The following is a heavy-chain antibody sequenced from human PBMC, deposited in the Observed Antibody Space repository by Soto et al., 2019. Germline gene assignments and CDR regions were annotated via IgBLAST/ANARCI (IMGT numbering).Heavy chain of an antibody. CDR2: ISSSSSTI. Sequence: GGSLRLSCAASGFTFSSYSMNWVRQAPGKGLEWVSYISSSSSTIYYADSVKGRFAISRDNAKNSLYLQMNSLRDEDTAVYYCARDSPLGYDSSGYYGELDYWGQGTLVTVSS. CDR3: ARDSPLGYDSSGYYGELDY. D-gene: IGHD3-22*01. CDR1: GFTFSSYS. J-gene: IGHJ4*02. V-gene: IGHV3-48*02.